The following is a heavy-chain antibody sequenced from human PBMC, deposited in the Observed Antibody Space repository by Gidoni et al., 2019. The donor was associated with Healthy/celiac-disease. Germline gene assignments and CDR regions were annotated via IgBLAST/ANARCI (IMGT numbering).Heavy chain of an antibody. D-gene: IGHD3-22*01. CDR1: AFTFSSYG. Sequence: QLLLVESGGVVVQPGRSLRLSCAASAFTFSSYGLHWVRQAPGKGLEWVAVIWYDGSNKYYADSVKGRFTISRDNSKNTLYLQMNSLRAEDTAVYYCAREGKASGGMIVVPSNLDYWGQGTLVTVSS. J-gene: IGHJ4*02. CDR3: AREGKASGGMIVVPSNLDY. CDR2: IWYDGSNK. V-gene: IGHV3-33*01.